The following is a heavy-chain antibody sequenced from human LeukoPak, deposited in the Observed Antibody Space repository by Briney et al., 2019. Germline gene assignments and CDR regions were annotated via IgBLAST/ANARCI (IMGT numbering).Heavy chain of an antibody. Sequence: ASVKVSCKASGYTFTGYYMHWVRQAPGQGLEWMAWINPNSGGTNYAQKFQGRVTMTRDTSISTAYMELSRLRSDDTAVYYCARPYYYDSSGYYGPDYSPFYFDYWGQGTLVTVSS. D-gene: IGHD3-22*01. V-gene: IGHV1-2*02. CDR3: ARPYYYDSSGYYGPDYSPFYFDY. CDR2: INPNSGGT. J-gene: IGHJ4*02. CDR1: GYTFTGYY.